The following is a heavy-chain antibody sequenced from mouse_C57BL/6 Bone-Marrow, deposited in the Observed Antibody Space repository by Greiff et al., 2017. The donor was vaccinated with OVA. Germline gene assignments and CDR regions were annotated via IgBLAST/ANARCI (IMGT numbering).Heavy chain of an antibody. CDR3: ARRGVTTGLAY. D-gene: IGHD2-2*01. CDR1: GYSITSGYY. Sequence: ESGPGLVKPSQSLSLTCSVTGYSITSGYYWNWIRQFPGNKLEWMGYISYDGSNNYNPSLKNRISITRDTSKNQFFLKLNSVTTEDTATYYCARRGVTTGLAYWGQGTLVTVSA. V-gene: IGHV3-6*01. J-gene: IGHJ3*01. CDR2: ISYDGSN.